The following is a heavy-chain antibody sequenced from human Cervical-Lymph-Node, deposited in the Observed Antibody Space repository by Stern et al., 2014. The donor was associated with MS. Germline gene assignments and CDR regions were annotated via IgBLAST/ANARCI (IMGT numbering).Heavy chain of an antibody. CDR2: ISLGACK. J-gene: IGHJ2*01. D-gene: IGHD2-8*01. CDR1: GFSISTSGVG. V-gene: IGHV2-5*02. Sequence: QVTLRESGPTLAKPTQTLTLTCNFSGFSISTSGVGVGWVRQPPGQALEGRALISLGACKRYSRTLKNRVTVTKSASENQVVLTMANMDPVDTATYYCGHGPEGSCDDGVCGTFWFFDLWGHGIFVTVSS. CDR3: GHGPEGSCDDGVCGTFWFFDL.